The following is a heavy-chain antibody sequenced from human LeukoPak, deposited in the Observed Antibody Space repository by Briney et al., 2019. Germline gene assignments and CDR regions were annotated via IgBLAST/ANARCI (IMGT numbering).Heavy chain of an antibody. D-gene: IGHD2-15*01. CDR3: AREPPLGKLRHPYYFDY. CDR1: GFTFSSYS. CDR2: IKQDGSEK. J-gene: IGHJ4*02. V-gene: IGHV3-7*01. Sequence: GGSLRLSCAASGFTFSSYSMNWVRQAPGKGLEWVANIKQDGSEKYYVDSVKGRFTISRDNAKNSLYLQMNSLRAEDTAVYYCAREPPLGKLRHPYYFDYWGQGTLVTVSS.